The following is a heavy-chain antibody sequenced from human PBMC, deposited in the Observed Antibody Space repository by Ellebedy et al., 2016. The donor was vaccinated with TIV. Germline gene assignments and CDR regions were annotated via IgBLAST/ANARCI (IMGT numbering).Heavy chain of an antibody. Sequence: GGSLRLSCEASGFSFSDYYMGWIRRAPGKGLEWISYINPSGNTIDYADSVKGRFTISRDNAKNSLYLQMNSLRAEDTAVYYCLYSSGPWGQGTMVTVSS. CDR2: INPSGNTI. J-gene: IGHJ3*01. CDR1: GFSFSDYY. V-gene: IGHV3-11*04. CDR3: LYSSGP. D-gene: IGHD6-19*01.